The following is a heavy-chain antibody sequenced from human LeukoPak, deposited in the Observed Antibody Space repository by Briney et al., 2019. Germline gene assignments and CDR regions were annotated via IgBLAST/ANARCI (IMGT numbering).Heavy chain of an antibody. V-gene: IGHV1-2*02. D-gene: IGHD6-13*01. J-gene: IGHJ3*02. Sequence: ASVKVSCKASGYTFTDYYMHWVRQAPGQGLEWMGYIYPKSGDTNYEKKFQGRVTMTRDTSMNTVYMELTRLRSDDTAVYYCARDEAADGTNALDIWGQGTMVTVSP. CDR1: GYTFTDYY. CDR2: IYPKSGDT. CDR3: ARDEAADGTNALDI.